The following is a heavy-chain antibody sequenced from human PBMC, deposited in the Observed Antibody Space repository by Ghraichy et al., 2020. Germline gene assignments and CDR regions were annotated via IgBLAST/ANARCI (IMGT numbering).Heavy chain of an antibody. V-gene: IGHV1-24*01. CDR3: ATLWLDTAMVSFDY. CDR1: GYTLTELS. D-gene: IGHD5-18*01. CDR2: FDPEDGET. J-gene: IGHJ4*02. Sequence: ASMKVSCKVSGYTLTELSMHWVRQAPGKGLEWMGGFDPEDGETIYAQKFQGRVTMTEDTSTDTAYMELSSLRSEDTAVYYCATLWLDTAMVSFDYWGQGTLVTVSS.